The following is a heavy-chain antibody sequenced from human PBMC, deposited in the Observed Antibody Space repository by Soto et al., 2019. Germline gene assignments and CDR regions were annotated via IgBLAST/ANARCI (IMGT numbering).Heavy chain of an antibody. V-gene: IGHV4-34*01. Sequence: SETLSLTCAVYGGSFSGYYWSWIRQPPGKGLEWIGEINHSGSTNYNPSLKSRVTISVDTSKNQFSLKLSSVTAADTAVYYCAIFVMDTAMEPYYYGRDVWGQGTTVTVSS. J-gene: IGHJ6*02. CDR1: GGSFSGYY. CDR3: AIFVMDTAMEPYYYGRDV. CDR2: INHSGST. D-gene: IGHD5-18*01.